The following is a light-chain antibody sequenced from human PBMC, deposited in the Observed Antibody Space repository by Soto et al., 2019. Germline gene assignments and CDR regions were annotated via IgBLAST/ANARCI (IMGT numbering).Light chain of an antibody. V-gene: IGLV2-11*01. CDR3: CSYAGSPRDV. J-gene: IGLJ1*01. CDR2: DVS. Sequence: QSALTQPRSVSGSPGQSVTISCTGTSSDVGGYNYVSWYQQHPGKAPKLMIYDVSERPSGVPDRFSGSKSGNTASLTISGLQAEDEADYYCCSYAGSPRDVFGTGTKLTVL. CDR1: SSDVGGYNY.